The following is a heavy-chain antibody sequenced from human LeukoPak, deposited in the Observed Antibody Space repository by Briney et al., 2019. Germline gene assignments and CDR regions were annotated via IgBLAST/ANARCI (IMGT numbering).Heavy chain of an antibody. CDR1: GYTSTTYG. V-gene: IGHV1-18*01. Sequence: ASVKVSCKASGYTSTTYGISWVRQAPGQGLEWMGWISAYNGNTTYAQKLQGRVTMTTDTSTSTAYMELRSLRSDDTAVYYCARTGITIFGVVIIPQSLDYWGQGTLVTVSS. CDR3: ARTGITIFGVVIIPQSLDY. D-gene: IGHD3-3*01. J-gene: IGHJ4*02. CDR2: ISAYNGNT.